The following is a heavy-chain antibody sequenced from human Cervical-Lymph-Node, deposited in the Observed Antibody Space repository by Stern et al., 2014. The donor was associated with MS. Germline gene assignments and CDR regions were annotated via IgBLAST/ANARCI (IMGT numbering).Heavy chain of an antibody. CDR3: ARDFIVVVVGATHPADHYYYYGMDV. CDR2: LNPRGGNT. V-gene: IGHV1-46*01. Sequence: VQLVQSGAEVKKPGASVKVSCKASGYTFTSYYIHWVRQAPGQGLEWMGILNPRGGNTTYAQKFQGRVTMTRDTSTSTVYMELSSLRSEDTAVYYCARDFIVVVVGATHPADHYYYYGMDVWGQGTTVTVSS. D-gene: IGHD2-15*01. CDR1: GYTFTSYY. J-gene: IGHJ6*02.